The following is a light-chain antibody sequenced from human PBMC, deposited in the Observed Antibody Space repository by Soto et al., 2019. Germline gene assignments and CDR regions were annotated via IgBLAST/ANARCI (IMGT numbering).Light chain of an antibody. CDR2: KAS. CDR3: QQSYSTQWT. CDR1: QSISGC. V-gene: IGKV1-5*03. Sequence: QSVSLRDRATITCRASQSISGCLAWFQQKPGKAPKLLISKASSLEIGVPSRFSGSGSGTDFTLTISSLQPEDFATYYCQQSYSTQWTFGQGTKVDIK. J-gene: IGKJ1*01.